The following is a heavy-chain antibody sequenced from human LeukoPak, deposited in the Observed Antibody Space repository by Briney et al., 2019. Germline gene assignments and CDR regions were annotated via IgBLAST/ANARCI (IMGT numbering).Heavy chain of an antibody. CDR1: GFTFSSYT. CDR2: ISGNGGTT. D-gene: IGHD2-8*01. J-gene: IGHJ3*02. Sequence: PGGSLRLSCAASGFTFSSYTMTWVRQAPGKGLEWVSVISGNGGTTYYADSVKGRFTISRDNSKSTLYLQMNSLRVEDTAVYYCARARVGCTNYAFDIWGQGTMATVSS. CDR3: ARARVGCTNYAFDI. V-gene: IGHV3-23*01.